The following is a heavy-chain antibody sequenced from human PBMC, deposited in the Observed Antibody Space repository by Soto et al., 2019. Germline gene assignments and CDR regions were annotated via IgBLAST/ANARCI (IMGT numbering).Heavy chain of an antibody. CDR1: GYTFTGYY. J-gene: IGHJ3*02. V-gene: IGHV1-2*04. D-gene: IGHD6-13*01. CDR2: INPNSGGT. CDR3: AAFIAAAPDAFDI. Sequence: ASVKVSCKASGYTFTGYYMHWVRQAPGQGLEWMGWINPNSGGTNYAQKFQGWVTMTRDTSISTAYMELSRLRSDDTAVYYCAAFIAAAPDAFDIWGQGTMVTVSS.